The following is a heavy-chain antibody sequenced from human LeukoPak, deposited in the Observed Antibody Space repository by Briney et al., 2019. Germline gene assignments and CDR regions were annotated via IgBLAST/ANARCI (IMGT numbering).Heavy chain of an antibody. Sequence: GGSLRLFCAASGFTFSGYGMHWVRQPPGRGLEWGTGIAYDGRRKHYADSVKGRFTISRDNSRNTMDLQMNSLRVEDTAVYHCTRYDSSRFDPWGQGTLVIVSA. CDR2: IAYDGRRK. CDR1: GFTFSGYG. J-gene: IGHJ5*02. V-gene: IGHV3-30*03. D-gene: IGHD3-3*01. CDR3: TRYDSSRFDP.